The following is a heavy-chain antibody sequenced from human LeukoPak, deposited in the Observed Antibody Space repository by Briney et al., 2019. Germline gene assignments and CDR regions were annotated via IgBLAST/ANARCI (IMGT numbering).Heavy chain of an antibody. V-gene: IGHV1-18*01. CDR2: ISAYNGNT. Sequence: GASVTVSCTASGYTFTSYGISWVRQAPGQGLEWMGWISAYNGNTNYAQKLQGRVTMTTDTSTSTAYMELRSLRSDDTAVYYCARDRPNDYGDYVARSDAFDIWGQGTMVTVSS. D-gene: IGHD4-17*01. CDR1: GYTFTSYG. CDR3: ARDRPNDYGDYVARSDAFDI. J-gene: IGHJ3*02.